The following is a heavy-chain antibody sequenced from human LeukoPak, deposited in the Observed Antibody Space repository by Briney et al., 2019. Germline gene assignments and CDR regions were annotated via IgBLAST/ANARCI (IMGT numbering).Heavy chain of an antibody. D-gene: IGHD1-26*01. CDR1: GFIFSSYA. V-gene: IGHV3-30-3*01. J-gene: IGHJ4*02. CDR2: ISYDGSNK. CDR3: ARDHAGATDGHY. Sequence: GRSLRLSCAASGFIFSSYAMHWVRQAPGKGLEWVAVISYDGSNKYYADSVKGRFTISRDNSKNTLYLQMNSLRAEDTAVYYCARDHAGATDGHYWGQGTLVTVSS.